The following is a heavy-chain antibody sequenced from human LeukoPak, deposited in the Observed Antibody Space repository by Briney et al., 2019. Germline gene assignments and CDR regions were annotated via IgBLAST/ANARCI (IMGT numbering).Heavy chain of an antibody. Sequence: IPSETLSLTCTVSGGSISSYYWSWIRQPPGKGLEWIGYIYYSGSTNYNLSLKSRVTISVDTSKNQFSLKLSSVTAADTAVYYCARIGGPRFQNPFDPWGQGTLVTVSS. D-gene: IGHD3-10*01. V-gene: IGHV4-59*01. CDR1: GGSISSYY. CDR2: IYYSGST. J-gene: IGHJ5*02. CDR3: ARIGGPRFQNPFDP.